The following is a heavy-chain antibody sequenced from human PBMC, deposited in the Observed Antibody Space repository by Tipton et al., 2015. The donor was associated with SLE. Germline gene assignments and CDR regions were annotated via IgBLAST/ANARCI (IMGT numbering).Heavy chain of an antibody. Sequence: TLSLTCTVSGGSISSYYWSWIRQPPGKGLEWIGEINHSGSTNYNPSLKSRVTISVDTSKNQFSLKLSSVTAADTAVYYCAGAGDGYNKFDYWGQGTLVTVSS. CDR2: INHSGST. CDR1: GGSISSYY. D-gene: IGHD5-24*01. CDR3: AGAGDGYNKFDY. J-gene: IGHJ4*02. V-gene: IGHV4-34*01.